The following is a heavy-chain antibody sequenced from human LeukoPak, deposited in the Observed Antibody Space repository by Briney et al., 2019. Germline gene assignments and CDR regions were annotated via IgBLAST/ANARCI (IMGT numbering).Heavy chain of an antibody. CDR3: ARGGSYLSAFDI. V-gene: IGHV4-4*07. CDR2: IHTSGST. J-gene: IGHJ3*02. Sequence: SETLSLTCTVSGVSISSYYWSWIRQPAGKGLEWIGRIHTSGSTNYNPSLKSRVIMSVDTSKNQFSLKLSSVTAADTAVYYCARGGSYLSAFDIWGQGTMVTVSS. CDR1: GVSISSYY. D-gene: IGHD1-26*01.